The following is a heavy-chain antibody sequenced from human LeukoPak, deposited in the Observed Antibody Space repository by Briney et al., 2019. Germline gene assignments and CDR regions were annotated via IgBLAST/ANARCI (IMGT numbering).Heavy chain of an antibody. J-gene: IGHJ6*04. CDR2: IKQDGSEK. CDR1: GFTFSSYW. D-gene: IGHD3-10*01. CDR3: ARRGITMVRGVILYYYGMDV. Sequence: QSGGSLRLSCAASGFTFSSYWMSWVRQAPGKGLEWVANIKQDGSEKYYVDSVKGRFTISRDNAKNSLYLQMNSLRAEDTAVYYCARRGITMVRGVILYYYGMDVWGKGTTVTVSS. V-gene: IGHV3-7*03.